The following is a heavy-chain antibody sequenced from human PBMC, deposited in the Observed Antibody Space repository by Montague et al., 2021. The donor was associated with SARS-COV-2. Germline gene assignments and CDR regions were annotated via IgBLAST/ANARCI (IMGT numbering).Heavy chain of an antibody. D-gene: IGHD1-1*01. CDR2: ISYDGSNK. J-gene: IGHJ4*02. CDR1: GFTFSSYG. V-gene: IGHV3-30*18. CDR3: ANQLELLPFDY. Sequence: SLRLSCAASGFTFSSYGMHWVRQAPGKGLEWVAVISYDGSNKYYADSVKGRFTISRDNSKNTLYLQMNSLRAEDTAVYYYANQLELLPFDYWGQGTLVTVSS.